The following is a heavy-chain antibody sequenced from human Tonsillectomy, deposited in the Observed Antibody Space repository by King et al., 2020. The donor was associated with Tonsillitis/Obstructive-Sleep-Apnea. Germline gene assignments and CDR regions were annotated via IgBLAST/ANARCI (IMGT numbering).Heavy chain of an antibody. CDR2: VWYDGSNK. CDR3: ARDGDYGDYGPWYFDL. J-gene: IGHJ2*01. Sequence: VQLVESGGGVVQPGRSLGLSCTASGFTFSSYGMHWVRRAPGKGLEWVAIVWYDGSNKYYADSVKGRFIVSRDNSRNTLYLQMNSLRAEDTAVYYCARDGDYGDYGPWYFDLWGRGSLVTVSA. D-gene: IGHD4-17*01. CDR1: GFTFSSYG. V-gene: IGHV3-33*01.